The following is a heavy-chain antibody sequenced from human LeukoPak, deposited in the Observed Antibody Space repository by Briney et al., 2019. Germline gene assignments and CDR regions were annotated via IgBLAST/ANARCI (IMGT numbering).Heavy chain of an antibody. V-gene: IGHV1-2*02. CDR2: INPNSGGT. CDR1: GYTFTGYY. Sequence: ASVKVSCKASGYTFTGYYMHWVRQAPGQGLEWMGWINPNSGGTNYAQKFQGRVTMTRDTSISTAYMELSRLRADDTAVYYCARELVVVPAARGVGNYWGQGTLVTVSS. D-gene: IGHD2-2*01. CDR3: ARELVVVPAARGVGNY. J-gene: IGHJ4*02.